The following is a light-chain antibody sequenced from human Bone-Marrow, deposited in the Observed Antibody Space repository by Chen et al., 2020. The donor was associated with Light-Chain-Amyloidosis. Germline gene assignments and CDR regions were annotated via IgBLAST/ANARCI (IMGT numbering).Light chain of an antibody. J-gene: IGLJ3*02. CDR1: NMGSPS. CDR3: QVWDRSSDRPV. CDR2: DDS. V-gene: IGLV3-21*02. Sequence: SYVLTPPSSVSVAPGQTATIACGGNNMGSPSVHWYQQTPGQAPLLVVYDDSDRPSGIPERLSGSNSGNTATLTISSVEAGDEADYYCQVWDRSSDRPVFGGGTKLTVL.